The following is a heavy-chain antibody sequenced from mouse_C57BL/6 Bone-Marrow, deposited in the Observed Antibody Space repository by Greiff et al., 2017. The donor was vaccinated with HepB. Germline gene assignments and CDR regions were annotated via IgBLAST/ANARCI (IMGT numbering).Heavy chain of an antibody. J-gene: IGHJ4*01. CDR1: GFTFSDYY. D-gene: IGHD3-2*02. V-gene: IGHV5-12*01. CDR2: ISNGGGST. Sequence: EVKLVESGGGLVQPGGSLKLSCAASGFTFSDYYMYWVRQTPEKRLEWVAYISNGGGSTYYPDTVKGRFTISRDNAKNTLYLQMSRLKSEDTAMYYCARHRLYAMDYWGQGTSVTVSS. CDR3: ARHRLYAMDY.